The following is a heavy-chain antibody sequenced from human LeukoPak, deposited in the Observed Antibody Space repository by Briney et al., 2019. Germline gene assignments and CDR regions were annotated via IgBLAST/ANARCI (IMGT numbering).Heavy chain of an antibody. CDR2: ISGSDSST. D-gene: IGHD6-19*01. CDR3: ARVSALRSSGWFGVFDF. V-gene: IGHV3-23*01. J-gene: IGHJ4*02. Sequence: PGGSLRLSCAASGFTFTYFTMTWVRQAPGKGLEWVSGISGSDSSTYSADSVKSRFTISRDDSQNTLYLHMNSLRAEDTAIYYCARVSALRSSGWFGVFDFWGQGTQVTVSS. CDR1: GFTFTYFT.